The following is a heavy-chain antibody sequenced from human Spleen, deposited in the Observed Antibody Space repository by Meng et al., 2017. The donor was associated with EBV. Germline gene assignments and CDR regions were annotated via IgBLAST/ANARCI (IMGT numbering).Heavy chain of an antibody. CDR3: ARDSNNLPYSDD. CDR2: ISYSGST. Sequence: QVQLQESGPGLVRPSXXLSLTCAVSGGSISDDGYSWSWIRQPPGKGLEWIGYISYSGSTYQNPSLKSRVSISMDTSKNQFSLKLTSVTAADTAVYYCARDSNNLPYSDDWGQGTLVTVSS. J-gene: IGHJ4*02. V-gene: IGHV4-30-4*01. D-gene: IGHD1-1*01. CDR1: GGSISDDGYS.